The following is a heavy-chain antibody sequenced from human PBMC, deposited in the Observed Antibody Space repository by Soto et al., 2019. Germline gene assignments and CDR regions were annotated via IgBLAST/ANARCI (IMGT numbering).Heavy chain of an antibody. CDR1: CGSISSGGYY. J-gene: IGHJ4*02. Sequence: SETLSLTCTVSCGSISSGGYYWSWIRQHPGKGLEWIGYIYYSGSTYYNPSLKSRVTISVDTSKNQFSLKLSSVTAADTAVYYCARSYSNYVDYWGQGTLVTVSS. D-gene: IGHD4-4*01. CDR3: ARSYSNYVDY. V-gene: IGHV4-31*03. CDR2: IYYSGST.